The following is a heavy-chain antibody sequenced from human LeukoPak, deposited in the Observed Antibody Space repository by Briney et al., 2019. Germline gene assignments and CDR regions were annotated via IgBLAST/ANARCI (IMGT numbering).Heavy chain of an antibody. CDR2: ISGSGGST. Sequence: GGSLRLSCAASGFTFSSYAMSWVRQAPGKGLEWVSAISGSGGSTYYADSVKGRFTISRDNSKNTLYLQMNSLRAEDTAVYYCAKWGGYLSGGSCYLLYYGMDGRGQGTTVTGSS. J-gene: IGHJ6*01. CDR3: AKWGGYLSGGSCYLLYYGMDG. D-gene: IGHD2-15*01. V-gene: IGHV3-23*01. CDR1: GFTFSSYA.